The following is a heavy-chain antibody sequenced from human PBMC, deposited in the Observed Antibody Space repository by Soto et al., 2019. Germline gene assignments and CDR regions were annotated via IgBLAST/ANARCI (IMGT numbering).Heavy chain of an antibody. CDR3: ARDQTGITTAGGGRIDR. J-gene: IGHJ5*02. CDR2: VSFDGSNK. Sequence: QVQLVESGGGVVQPGRSLRLSCAASGFTFSTHAMHWVRQAPGKGLECVAIVSFDGSNKYYADSVKGRFTISRDNSKNTLYLQMSGLTPEDTVFYYCARDQTGITTAGGGRIDRWGQGTLVTVSS. V-gene: IGHV3-30-3*01. D-gene: IGHD6-13*01. CDR1: GFTFSTHA.